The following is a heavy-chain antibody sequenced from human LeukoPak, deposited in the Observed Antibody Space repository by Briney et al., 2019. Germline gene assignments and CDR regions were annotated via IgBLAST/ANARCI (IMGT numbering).Heavy chain of an antibody. CDR1: GGSISSYY. Sequence: SETLSLTCTVSGGSISSYYWSWIRQPPGKGLEWIGYIYYSGSTNYNPSLKSRVTMSVDTSKNQFSLKLSSVTAADTAVYYCARDKGSYYFDYWGQGTLVTVSS. CDR2: IYYSGST. CDR3: ARDKGSYYFDY. V-gene: IGHV4-59*01. J-gene: IGHJ4*02. D-gene: IGHD1-26*01.